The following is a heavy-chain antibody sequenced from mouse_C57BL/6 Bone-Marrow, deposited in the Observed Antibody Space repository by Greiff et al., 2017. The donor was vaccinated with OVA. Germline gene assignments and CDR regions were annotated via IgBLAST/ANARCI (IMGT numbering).Heavy chain of an antibody. CDR3: REDYYAMDY. CDR1: GYTFTDYE. CDR2: IDPEAGGT. V-gene: IGHV1-15*01. J-gene: IGHJ4*01. Sequence: QVQLQQSGAELVRPGASVTLSCTASGYTFTDYEMHWVRQTPVHGLEWIGAIDPEAGGTAYHQTFKGKAILTADKSSSTAYMELRSLTSEDSAVYYCREDYYAMDYWGQGTSVTVSS.